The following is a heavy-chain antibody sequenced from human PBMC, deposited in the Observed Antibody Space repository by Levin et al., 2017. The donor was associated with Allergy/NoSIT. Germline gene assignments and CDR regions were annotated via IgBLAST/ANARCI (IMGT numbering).Heavy chain of an antibody. CDR2: IIPIFGTA. CDR1: GGTFSSYA. Sequence: RGESLKISCKASGGTFSSYAISWVRQAPGQGLEWMGGIIPIFGTANYAQKFQGRVTITADESTSTAYMELSSLRSEDTAVYYCARTYYYDSSGYYSWAFDYWGQGTLVTVSS. J-gene: IGHJ4*02. V-gene: IGHV1-69*01. CDR3: ARTYYYDSSGYYSWAFDY. D-gene: IGHD3-22*01.